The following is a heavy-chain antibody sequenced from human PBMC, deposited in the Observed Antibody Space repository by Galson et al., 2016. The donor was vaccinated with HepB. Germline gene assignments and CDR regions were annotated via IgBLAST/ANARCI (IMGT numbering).Heavy chain of an antibody. CDR2: IAYDGSSP. V-gene: IGHV3-30*04. J-gene: IGHJ3*02. D-gene: IGHD1-1*01. CDR1: GFTFSRCA. Sequence: SLRLSCAASGFTFSRCAIHWVRQAPGKGLEWVALIAYDGSSPYYRDSVKGRFTISRDNSKNTVYLRMNSLRVEDTAMYYCARDPFRNSTRAFDTWGQGTMVTVSS. CDR3: ARDPFRNSTRAFDT.